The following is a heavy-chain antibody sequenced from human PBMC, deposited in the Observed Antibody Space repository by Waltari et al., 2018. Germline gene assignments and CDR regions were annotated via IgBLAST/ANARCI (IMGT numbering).Heavy chain of an antibody. D-gene: IGHD3-22*01. J-gene: IGHJ6*02. CDR1: VLTLSSFA. Sequence: QVKLVESGGGVVQPGTSLELPCAGSVLTLSSFAMHWVRQAPGKGGGWVAVISYNARNIYHLDSGKGRFTIARDNSKKTLYLQMNSLRAEDTAVYYCARDYCDRTNCHGMDVWGQGTTVIVSS. CDR3: ARDYCDRTNCHGMDV. CDR2: ISYNARNI. V-gene: IGHV3-30*04.